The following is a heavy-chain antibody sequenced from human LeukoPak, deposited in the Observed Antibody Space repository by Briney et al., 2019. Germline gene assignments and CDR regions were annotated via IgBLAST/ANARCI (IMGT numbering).Heavy chain of an antibody. J-gene: IGHJ4*02. CDR3: ARVVDYFDSSGYYSAEFDY. V-gene: IGHV4-38-2*02. Sequence: SETLSLTCIVSGYSISSGYYWGWIRQPPGKGLEWIGSIYHSGSTYYNPSLKSRVPMSVDTSKNQFSLKLTSVTAADTAVYYCARVVDYFDSSGYYSAEFDYWGQGTLVTVSS. CDR2: IYHSGST. CDR1: GYSISSGYY. D-gene: IGHD3-22*01.